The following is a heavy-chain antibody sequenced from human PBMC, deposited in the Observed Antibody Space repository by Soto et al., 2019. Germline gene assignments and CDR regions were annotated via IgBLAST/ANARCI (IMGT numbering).Heavy chain of an antibody. CDR1: GFTFSSFW. CDR3: VREDCGGGQCKRFDY. CDR2: INGVGTVI. J-gene: IGHJ4*02. V-gene: IGHV3-74*01. D-gene: IGHD4-17*01. Sequence: EVQLVESGGGLVQPGGSLRLSCAASGFTFSSFWMHWARQAPGKGLVWLSSINGVGTVIPHADSVKGRFTVSRDNAKNTLFLQMNKQRVEDTAVYYCVREDCGGGQCKRFDYWGQGTPVTVSS.